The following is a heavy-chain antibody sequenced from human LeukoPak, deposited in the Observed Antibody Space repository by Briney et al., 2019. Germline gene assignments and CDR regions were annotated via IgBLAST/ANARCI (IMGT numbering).Heavy chain of an antibody. J-gene: IGHJ5*02. Sequence: GESLKTPCKASGYSFTTYWIGWVRQLPGKGLEWMGIIWPGNCVPRYSASFKGQVTMSADKSISTAYLQWGSLRASDTVMYYCGRYGGDSNWFDPWGQGTLVTVSS. CDR2: IWPGNCVP. V-gene: IGHV5-51*01. D-gene: IGHD2-21*02. CDR1: GYSFTTYW. CDR3: GRYGGDSNWFDP.